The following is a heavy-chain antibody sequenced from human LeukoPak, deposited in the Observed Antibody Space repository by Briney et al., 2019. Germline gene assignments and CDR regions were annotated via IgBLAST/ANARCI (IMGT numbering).Heavy chain of an antibody. V-gene: IGHV1-2*02. Sequence: GASVKVSCKASGYTFTAFYMHWVRQAPGQGLEWMGWINPNSGATNYVQKFQGRVTMTRDTSISTAYMELSRLRSDDTAVYYCAVAYSSSWYNFDYWGQGTLVTVSS. CDR2: INPNSGAT. J-gene: IGHJ4*02. CDR3: AVAYSSSWYNFDY. D-gene: IGHD6-13*01. CDR1: GYTFTAFY.